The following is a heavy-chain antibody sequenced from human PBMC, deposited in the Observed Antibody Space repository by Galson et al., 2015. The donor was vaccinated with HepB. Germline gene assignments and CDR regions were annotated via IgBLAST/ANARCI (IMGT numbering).Heavy chain of an antibody. CDR3: ARAYCGGDCYRPVNWYFDR. V-gene: IGHV3-53*01. CDR2: FYNGGKT. D-gene: IGHD2-21*01. Sequence: SLRLSCAASGFSVNYNSMAWVRQAPGKGLEWVSVFYNGGKTYLVDSVKGRFSISRDSSKNTLDLQTNGLRAEDTAVYYCARAYCGGDCYRPVNWYFDRWGRGTLVTVSS. J-gene: IGHJ2*01. CDR1: GFSVNYNS.